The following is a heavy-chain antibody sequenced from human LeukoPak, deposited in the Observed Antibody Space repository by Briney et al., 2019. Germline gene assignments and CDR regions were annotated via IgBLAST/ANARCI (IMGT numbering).Heavy chain of an antibody. CDR1: GGSISSYY. CDR2: IYYSGST. Sequence: PSETLSLTCTVSGGSISSYYWSWIRQPPGKGLEWIGYIYYSGSTNYNPSLKSRVTISVDTSKNQFSLKLSSVTAADTAVYYCARLGGSSSWYDDGDWFDPWGQGTLVTVSS. V-gene: IGHV4-59*08. D-gene: IGHD6-13*01. CDR3: ARLGGSSSWYDDGDWFDP. J-gene: IGHJ5*02.